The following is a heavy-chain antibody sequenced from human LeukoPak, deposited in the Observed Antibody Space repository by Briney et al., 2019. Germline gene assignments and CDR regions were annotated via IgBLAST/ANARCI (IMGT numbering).Heavy chain of an antibody. CDR3: ARHADSGFGELAFDY. V-gene: IGHV4-39*01. CDR2: ISYSGST. Sequence: PSETLSLTCAVYGGSFSSYYWGWIRQPPGKGLEWIGSISYSGSTYHNPSLKSRVTISVDTSKNQFSLNLSSVTAADTAVYYCARHADSGFGELAFDYWGQGTLVTVSS. CDR1: GGSFSSYY. J-gene: IGHJ4*02. D-gene: IGHD3-10*01.